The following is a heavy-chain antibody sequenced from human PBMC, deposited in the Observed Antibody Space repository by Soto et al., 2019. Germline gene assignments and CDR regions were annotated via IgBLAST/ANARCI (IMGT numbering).Heavy chain of an antibody. D-gene: IGHD6-13*01. CDR3: AREGAAADSYDY. Sequence: ASVKVSCKASGYTFTSYYMHWVRQAPGQGLEWMGIINPSGGSTSYAQKFQGRATMTRDTSTSTVYMELSSLRSEDTAVYYCAREGAAADSYDYWGQGTLVTVSS. CDR1: GYTFTSYY. CDR2: INPSGGST. J-gene: IGHJ4*02. V-gene: IGHV1-46*03.